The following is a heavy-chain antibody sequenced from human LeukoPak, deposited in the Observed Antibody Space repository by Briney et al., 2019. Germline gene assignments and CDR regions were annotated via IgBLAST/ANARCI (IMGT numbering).Heavy chain of an antibody. J-gene: IGHJ5*02. Sequence: GGSLRLSCGASGFTLRSYTINWVRQAPGKGVEWVSSIGISSNKIYYADAVKARFITSRDNAKNSVYLHMNSLRAEDTAVYYCARHRGYGDHPTSFDPWGKGPQVTAPS. V-gene: IGHV3-21*01. CDR1: GFTLRSYT. D-gene: IGHD5-12*01. CDR2: IGISSNKI. CDR3: ARHRGYGDHPTSFDP.